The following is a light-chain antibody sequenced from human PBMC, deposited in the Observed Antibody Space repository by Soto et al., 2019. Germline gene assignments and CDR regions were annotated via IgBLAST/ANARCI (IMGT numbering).Light chain of an antibody. V-gene: IGLV2-14*03. CDR1: SSDIGAFTS. J-gene: IGLJ2*01. CDR3: SSYSRTTTLVV. CDR2: DII. Sequence: QSALTQPASVSGSPGQSITIFCTGTSSDIGAFTSVSWYQQHPGKAPKLIIYDIIHRPSGVSDRFSGSKSVNTASLTVSGLQPEDEANYYCSSYSRTTTLVVFGGGTQLTVL.